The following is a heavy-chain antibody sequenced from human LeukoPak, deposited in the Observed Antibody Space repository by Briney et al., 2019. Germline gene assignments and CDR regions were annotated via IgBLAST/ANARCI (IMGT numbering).Heavy chain of an antibody. CDR2: IYYSGST. J-gene: IGHJ4*02. D-gene: IGHD3-3*01. V-gene: IGHV4-59*01. Sequence: SETLSLTCTVSGGSISSYYWSWIRQPPGKGLEWIGYIYYSGSTNYNPSLKSRVTISVDTSKNQFSLKLSSVTAADTAVYYCARIYYDFWSGYYTPRYFDYWGQGTLVTVSS. CDR1: GGSISSYY. CDR3: ARIYYDFWSGYYTPRYFDY.